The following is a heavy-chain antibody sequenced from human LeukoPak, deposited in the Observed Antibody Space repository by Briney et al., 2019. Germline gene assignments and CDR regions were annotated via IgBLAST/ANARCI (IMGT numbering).Heavy chain of an antibody. V-gene: IGHV4-34*01. CDR1: GDSISSYY. CDR3: ARGLDYYDSSGYRLPALGY. J-gene: IGHJ4*02. CDR2: INHSGST. Sequence: PSETLSLTCTVSGDSISSYYWSWIRQPPGKGLEWIGEINHSGSTSYNSSLKSRVTISVDTSKNQFSLKLTSVTAADTAVYYCARGLDYYDSSGYRLPALGYWGQGTLVTVSS. D-gene: IGHD3-22*01.